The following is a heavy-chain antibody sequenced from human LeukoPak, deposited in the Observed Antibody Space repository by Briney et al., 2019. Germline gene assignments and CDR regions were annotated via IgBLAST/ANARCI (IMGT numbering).Heavy chain of an antibody. Sequence: PGGSLRLSCAASGFTFSSYSMNWVRQAPGKGLEWVSSISSSSSYIYYADSVKGRFTISRDNAKNSLYLQMNSLRAEDTAVYYCARDKTSGYLDAFDIWGQGTMVTVSS. CDR3: ARDKTSGYLDAFDI. CDR1: GFTFSSYS. CDR2: ISSSSSYI. V-gene: IGHV3-21*01. J-gene: IGHJ3*02. D-gene: IGHD3-22*01.